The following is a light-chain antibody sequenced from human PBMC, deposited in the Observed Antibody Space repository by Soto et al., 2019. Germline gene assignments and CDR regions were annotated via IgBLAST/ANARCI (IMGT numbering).Light chain of an antibody. V-gene: IGLV2-11*01. J-gene: IGLJ1*01. CDR2: DVS. CDR3: CSYAGNSRV. Sequence: QSALTQPPSVSGSPGQSVTLSCTGTSSDVGGYDYVSWYQQHPDKAPKLIIYDVSRRPSGVPDRFSGSKSDNTASLTISGLQAEDDADYYCCSYAGNSRVFGTGTKVTV. CDR1: SSDVGGYDY.